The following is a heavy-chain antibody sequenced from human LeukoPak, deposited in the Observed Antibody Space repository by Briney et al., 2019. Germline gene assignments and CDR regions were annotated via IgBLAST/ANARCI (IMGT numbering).Heavy chain of an antibody. D-gene: IGHD1-1*01. CDR3: ARGIQLTSYYYNGVDV. J-gene: IGHJ6*02. CDR2: ISSSSSI. CDR1: GFTFSSYA. Sequence: GGSLRLSCAASGFTFSSYAMSWVRQAPGKGLEWVSYISSSSSIYYADAVKGRFTNSRDNAQTSLYLQMNSQRAEDTAVYYCARGIQLTSYYYNGVDVWGQGTTVTVSS. V-gene: IGHV3-48*01.